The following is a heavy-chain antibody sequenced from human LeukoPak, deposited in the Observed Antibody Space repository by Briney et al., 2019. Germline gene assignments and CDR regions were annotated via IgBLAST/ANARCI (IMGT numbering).Heavy chain of an antibody. J-gene: IGHJ5*02. V-gene: IGHV4-39*01. CDR2: TYYSGST. Sequence: SETLSLTCTVSGGSISSSSYCWGWIRQPPGEGLDWFGRTYYSGSTYYNPSLKSRVTISVDTSKNQFSMKLSSVTAADTAVYYCATAGGLWFGTHNWFDPWGQGTLVTVSS. CDR1: GGSISSSSYC. CDR3: ATAGGLWFGTHNWFDP. D-gene: IGHD3-10*01.